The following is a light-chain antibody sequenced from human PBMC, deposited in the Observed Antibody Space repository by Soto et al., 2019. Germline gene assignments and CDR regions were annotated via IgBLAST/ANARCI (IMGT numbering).Light chain of an antibody. V-gene: IGLV2-14*03. CDR1: DSYIGGYKY. CDR3: SSSTSIIVK. J-gene: IGLJ3*02. CDR2: DVT. Sequence: QSALTQPASLSGSPGQSITISCTGTDSYIGGYKYVSWYQQHPGKAPKLLIYDVTHRPSGVSGRFSGSKSGNTASLTISWLQPEDEADYYCSSSTSIIVKFGGGTKLTVL.